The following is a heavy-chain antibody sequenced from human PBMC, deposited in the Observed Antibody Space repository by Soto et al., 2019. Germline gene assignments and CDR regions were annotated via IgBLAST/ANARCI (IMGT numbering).Heavy chain of an antibody. V-gene: IGHV4-59*01. CDR1: GGSISSYY. J-gene: IGHJ4*02. Sequence: PSETLSLTCTVSGGSISSYYWSWIRQPPGKGLEWIGYIYYSGSTNYNPSLKSRVTISVDTSKNQFSLKLSSVTAADTAVYYCARAYRGGRPFDYWGQGTLVTVSS. D-gene: IGHD2-2*01. CDR2: IYYSGST. CDR3: ARAYRGGRPFDY.